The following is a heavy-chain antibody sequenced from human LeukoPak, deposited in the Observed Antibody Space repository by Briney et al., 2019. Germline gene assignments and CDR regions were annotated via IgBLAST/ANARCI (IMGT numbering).Heavy chain of an antibody. V-gene: IGHV3-48*02. J-gene: IGHJ6*02. CDR2: ISTTSSFI. D-gene: IGHD1-26*01. Sequence: PGGSLRLSCAASGFTFRYYSMNWVRQAPGKGLEWVSYISTTSSFIYYADSVKGRFTISRDNAKNSLYLQMNSLRDEDTAVYYCARDLGSGSNYRYYYGMDVWGQGTTVTVCS. CDR1: GFTFRYYS. CDR3: ARDLGSGSNYRYYYGMDV.